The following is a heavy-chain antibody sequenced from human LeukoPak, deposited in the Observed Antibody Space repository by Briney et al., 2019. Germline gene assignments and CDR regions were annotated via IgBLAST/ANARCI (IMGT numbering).Heavy chain of an antibody. CDR2: INPNSGGT. V-gene: IGHV1-2*02. D-gene: IGHD1-14*01. CDR1: GYTFTGYY. Sequence: GASVKVSCKASGYTFTGYYMHWVRQAPGQGLEWMGWINPNSGGTNYAQKFQGRVTMTRDTSISTAYMELSRLRSDDTAVYYCARATGDRGTTTTPRSYYGMDVWGQGTTVTVSS. CDR3: ARATGDRGTTTTPRSYYGMDV. J-gene: IGHJ6*02.